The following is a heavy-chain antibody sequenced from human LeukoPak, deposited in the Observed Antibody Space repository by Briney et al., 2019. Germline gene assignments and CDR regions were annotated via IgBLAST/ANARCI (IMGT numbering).Heavy chain of an antibody. CDR2: ISGSGGST. CDR1: GFTFSSYA. D-gene: IGHD1-20*01. J-gene: IGHJ6*03. V-gene: IGHV3-23*01. CDR3: AKYAVVITGSYYYYYYMDV. Sequence: GGSLRLSCAASGFTFSSYAMSWVRQAPGKGLEWVSAISGSGGSTYYADSVKGRFTISRDNSKNTLYLQMNSLRAEDTAVYYCAKYAVVITGSYYYYYYMDVRGKGTTVTVSS.